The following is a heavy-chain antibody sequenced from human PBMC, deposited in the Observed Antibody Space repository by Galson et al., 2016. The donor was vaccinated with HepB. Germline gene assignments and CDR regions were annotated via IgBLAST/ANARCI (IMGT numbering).Heavy chain of an antibody. V-gene: IGHV3-30-3*01. CDR3: ARDGSIAAPAAEYFQH. CDR2: ISYDGSNK. J-gene: IGHJ1*01. D-gene: IGHD6-6*01. CDR1: GFTFSSYA. Sequence: SLRLSCAASGFTFSSYAMHWVRQAPGKGLEWVTVISYDGSNKYYADSVKGRFTISRDNSKNTLYLQMNSLRAEDTAVYYCARDGSIAAPAAEYFQHWGQGTLVTVSS.